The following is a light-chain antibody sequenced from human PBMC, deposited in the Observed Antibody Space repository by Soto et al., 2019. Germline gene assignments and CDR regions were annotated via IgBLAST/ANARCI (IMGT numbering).Light chain of an antibody. CDR3: QQRNDWPLT. CDR2: GAS. CDR1: QSVSNNY. Sequence: EIVLTQSPGTLSLSPGERATLSCRASQSVSNNYLAWYQQKPGQAPRLLIYGASNRATGIPDRFSGSGSGTDFTLTISRLEPEDFAVYYCQQRNDWPLTFGQGTKVDIK. V-gene: IGKV3D-20*02. J-gene: IGKJ1*01.